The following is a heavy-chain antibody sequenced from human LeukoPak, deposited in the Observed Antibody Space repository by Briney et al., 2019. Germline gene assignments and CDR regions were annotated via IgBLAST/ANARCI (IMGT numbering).Heavy chain of an antibody. CDR2: INPNSGGT. Sequence: ASVKVSCKASGYTFTGYYMHWVRQAPGQGLEWMGWINPNSGGTNYAQKFQGRVTMTRDTSISTAYMELSRLRSDDTAVYYCARSIAVAQYNWFDPWSQGTLVTVSS. D-gene: IGHD6-19*01. CDR3: ARSIAVAQYNWFDP. V-gene: IGHV1-2*02. J-gene: IGHJ5*02. CDR1: GYTFTGYY.